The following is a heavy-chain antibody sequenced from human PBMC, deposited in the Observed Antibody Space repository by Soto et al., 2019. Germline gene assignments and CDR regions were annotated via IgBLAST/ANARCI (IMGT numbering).Heavy chain of an antibody. CDR2: INSDGSST. CDR3: VRTSLVVAAAPREDV. V-gene: IGHV3-74*01. D-gene: IGHD2-15*01. CDR1: GFTFSSYW. Sequence: EVQLVESGGGLVQPGGSLRLSCAASGFTFSSYWMHWVRQAPGKGLVWVSRINSDGSSTSYADSVKGRFTISRDNAKNTLYLQMNSLRAEDTAVYYCVRTSLVVAAAPREDVWGQGTLVTVSS. J-gene: IGHJ4*02.